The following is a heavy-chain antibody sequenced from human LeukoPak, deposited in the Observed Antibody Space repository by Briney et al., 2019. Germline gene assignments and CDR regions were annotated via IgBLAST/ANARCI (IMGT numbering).Heavy chain of an antibody. D-gene: IGHD3-3*01. CDR3: ARESGRSPSLDY. V-gene: IGHV3-30-3*01. J-gene: IGHJ4*02. CDR2: ISYDGSNK. Sequence: GGSLRLSCAASGFTFSSYAMHWVRQAPGKGLEWVAVISYDGSNKYYADSVKGRFTISRDNSKNIVYLQMNSLRAEDSALYYCARESGRSPSLDYWGQGTLVTVST. CDR1: GFTFSSYA.